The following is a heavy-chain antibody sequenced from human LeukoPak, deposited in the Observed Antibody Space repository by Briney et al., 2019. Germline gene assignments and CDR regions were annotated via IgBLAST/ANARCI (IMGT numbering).Heavy chain of an antibody. CDR2: IKQDGGEK. D-gene: IGHD5-12*01. CDR3: ARYIETPRRDLDY. V-gene: IGHV3-7*01. J-gene: IGHJ4*02. CDR1: GFTLSSYW. Sequence: GGSLRLSCEASGFTLSSYWMSWVRQAPGKGLEWVARIKQDGGEKHYMDSVKSRFTISRDNAHNTLYLQMNTLRAEDTAVYYCARYIETPRRDLDYWGQGSLVTVSS.